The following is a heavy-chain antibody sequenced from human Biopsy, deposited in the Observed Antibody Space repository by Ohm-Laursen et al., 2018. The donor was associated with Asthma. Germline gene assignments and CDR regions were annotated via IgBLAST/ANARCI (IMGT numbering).Heavy chain of an antibody. Sequence: SLRLSCSASGFTFSIYGMHWVRQAPGKGLEWVGVISKDASTQDYADSVKGRFTMARDNSKNTLDLQMNSLREEDTAVYYCVRDGTDDAFDIWGQGTVVSVSS. V-gene: IGHV3-30*03. J-gene: IGHJ3*02. D-gene: IGHD1-1*01. CDR3: VRDGTDDAFDI. CDR2: ISKDASTQ. CDR1: GFTFSIYG.